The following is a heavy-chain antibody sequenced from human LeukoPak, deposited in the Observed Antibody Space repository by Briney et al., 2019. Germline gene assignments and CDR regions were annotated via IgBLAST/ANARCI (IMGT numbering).Heavy chain of an antibody. CDR2: IRYDGSNK. CDR1: GFTFSSYG. CDR3: AKDGYYYDSSGYLYYYYYMDV. J-gene: IGHJ6*03. Sequence: GGSLRLSCAASGFTFSSYGMHWVRQAPGKGLEWVAFIRYDGSNKYYADSVKGRFAISRDNSKNTLYLQMNSLRAEDTAVYYCAKDGYYYDSSGYLYYYYYMDVWGKGTTVTVSS. D-gene: IGHD3-22*01. V-gene: IGHV3-30*02.